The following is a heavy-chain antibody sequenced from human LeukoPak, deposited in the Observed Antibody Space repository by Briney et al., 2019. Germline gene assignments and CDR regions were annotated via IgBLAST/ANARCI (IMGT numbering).Heavy chain of an antibody. Sequence: GGSLRLSCAASGFTLSSYSMNWVRQAPGKGLEWVSSISSSSSYIYYADSVKGRLAISRDNAKNSLYLQMNSLRAEDTAVYYCATAWYYYDSSDGYWGQGTLVTVSS. V-gene: IGHV3-21*01. CDR2: ISSSSSYI. J-gene: IGHJ4*02. CDR3: ATAWYYYDSSDGY. D-gene: IGHD3-22*01. CDR1: GFTLSSYS.